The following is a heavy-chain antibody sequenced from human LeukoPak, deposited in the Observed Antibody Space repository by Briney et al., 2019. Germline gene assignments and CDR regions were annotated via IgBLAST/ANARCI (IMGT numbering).Heavy chain of an antibody. Sequence: GGSLRLSCAASELAFSSYAMSWVRQAPGKGLEWVSTISVASNTFYADSVKGRFTISRDNSRNTVYLQITSLRADDTAVYYCADYGVSGVRNNFYWGQGTPVTVSS. V-gene: IGHV3-23*01. CDR1: ELAFSSYA. CDR2: ISVASNT. D-gene: IGHD3-3*01. CDR3: ADYGVSGVRNNFY. J-gene: IGHJ4*02.